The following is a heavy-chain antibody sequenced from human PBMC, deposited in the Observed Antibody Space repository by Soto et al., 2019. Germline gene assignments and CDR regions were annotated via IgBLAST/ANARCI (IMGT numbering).Heavy chain of an antibody. CDR1: GNPSGFYP. CDR2: ANPIFSMS. CDR3: ATSYGSGYRAFDY. D-gene: IGHD3-10*01. Sequence: QVQLVQSGAELRGPGSPVRVPGKVPGNPSGFYPITWLRRPLGLGLEWLGGANPIFSMSNYAQRFQGRVTMTADKSTSTAYMELSGLRSEDTAMYYCATSYGSGYRAFDYWGQGALVTVSS. J-gene: IGHJ4*02. V-gene: IGHV1-69*14.